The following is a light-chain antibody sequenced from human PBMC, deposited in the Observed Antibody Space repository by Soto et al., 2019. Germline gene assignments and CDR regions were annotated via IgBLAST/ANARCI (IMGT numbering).Light chain of an antibody. CDR3: QQYGSSSWT. CDR1: QSFSSSF. Sequence: EIVLTQSPGTLSLSPGERATLSCRASQSFSSSFLAWYQQKPCQAHRLLIYGASSRATGIPDRFSGSGSGTDFSLTISRLEPEDFAVYYCQQYGSSSWTFGQGTKVEIK. V-gene: IGKV3-20*01. CDR2: GAS. J-gene: IGKJ1*01.